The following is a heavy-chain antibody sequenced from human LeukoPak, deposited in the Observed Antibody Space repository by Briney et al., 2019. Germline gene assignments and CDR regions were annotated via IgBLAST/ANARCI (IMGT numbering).Heavy chain of an antibody. CDR1: GGSFSGYY. J-gene: IGHJ4*02. V-gene: IGHV4-34*01. D-gene: IGHD4-17*01. CDR2: INHSGST. CDR3: AREDYGDAKYFDY. Sequence: PSETLSLTCAVYGGSFSGYYWSWIRQPPGKGLEWIGEINHSGSTNYNPSLKSRVTISVDTSKNQFSLKLSSVTAADTAVYYCAREDYGDAKYFDYWGQGTLVTVSS.